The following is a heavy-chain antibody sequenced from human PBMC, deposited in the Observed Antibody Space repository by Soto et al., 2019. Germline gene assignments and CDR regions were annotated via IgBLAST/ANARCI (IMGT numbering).Heavy chain of an antibody. V-gene: IGHV1-24*01. Sequence: GASVKVSCKDSGYTLTELSMHWVRQAPGKGLEWMGGFDPEDGETIYAQKFQGRVTMTEDTSTDTAYMELSSLRSEDTAVYYCATGTDYGDYTGKYYYYYYMDVWGKGTTVTVSS. CDR3: ATGTDYGDYTGKYYYYYYMDV. CDR2: FDPEDGET. D-gene: IGHD4-17*01. CDR1: GYTLTELS. J-gene: IGHJ6*03.